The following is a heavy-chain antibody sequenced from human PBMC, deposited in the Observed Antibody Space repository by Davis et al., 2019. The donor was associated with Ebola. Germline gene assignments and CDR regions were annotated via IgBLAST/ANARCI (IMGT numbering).Heavy chain of an antibody. CDR1: GDSISSRNW. J-gene: IGHJ5*02. V-gene: IGHV4-4*02. Sequence: MPSETLSLTCGVSGDSISSRNWWSWVRRSPAKGLEWIGEIYHGGITNYNPSLKSRATISVDKSKNQFSLKLSSVTAADTAVYYCAIQYSNGWFDPWGQGTLVTVSS. D-gene: IGHD4-11*01. CDR3: AIQYSNGWFDP. CDR2: IYHGGIT.